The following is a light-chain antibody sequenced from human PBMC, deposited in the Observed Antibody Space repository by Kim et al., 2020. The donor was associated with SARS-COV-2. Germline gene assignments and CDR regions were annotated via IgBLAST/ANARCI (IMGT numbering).Light chain of an antibody. CDR2: DAS. CDR3: QHYHNWPPRT. Sequence: VSPGESAPLSCRASQSVTSDLAWYQQKPGQAPRLLIYDASTRATGIPARFSGSGSGTEFTLTISSLQSEDFAVYYCQHYHNWPPRTFGGGTKLEI. V-gene: IGKV3-15*01. CDR1: QSVTSD. J-gene: IGKJ4*01.